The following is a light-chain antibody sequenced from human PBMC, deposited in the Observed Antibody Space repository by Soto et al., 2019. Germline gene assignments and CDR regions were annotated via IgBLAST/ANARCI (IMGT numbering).Light chain of an antibody. CDR3: QQYNTLSFT. V-gene: IGKV3-15*01. CDR1: QSISSN. J-gene: IGKJ3*01. Sequence: EVVMTQSPGTLSMSPGERATLSCRASQSISSNLAWYQQKPGQAPRLLIYGASTRATGIPASFSGSGSGTEFTLTISSLQPADFAVYYCQQYNTLSFTFGPGTKVDIK. CDR2: GAS.